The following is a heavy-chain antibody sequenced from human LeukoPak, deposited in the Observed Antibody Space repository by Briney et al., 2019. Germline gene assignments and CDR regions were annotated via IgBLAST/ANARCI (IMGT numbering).Heavy chain of an antibody. CDR1: GFTSGTSW. V-gene: IGHV3-7*01. Sequence: GGSLRLSCAASGFTSGTSWMRWVRQPPGKGLEWVANINQDGSAQYYVDSVKGRFTISRDNAKSSLYLQMDSLRAEDTAVYYCARSARWGQGTLVTVSS. CDR2: INQDGSAQ. CDR3: ARSAR. J-gene: IGHJ4*02.